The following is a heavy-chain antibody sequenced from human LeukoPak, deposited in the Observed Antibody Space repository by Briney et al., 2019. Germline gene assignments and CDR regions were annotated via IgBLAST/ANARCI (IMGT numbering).Heavy chain of an antibody. Sequence: ASVKVSCKASGYTFTGYYMHWVRQAPGQGLEWMGWINPNSGGTNYAQKFQGRVTMTRDTSISTAYMELSRLRSDDTAVYYCARDSGTERWLPFDYWGQGTLVTVSS. CDR3: ARDSGTERWLPFDY. CDR2: INPNSGGT. CDR1: GYTFTGYY. D-gene: IGHD5-24*01. J-gene: IGHJ4*02. V-gene: IGHV1-2*02.